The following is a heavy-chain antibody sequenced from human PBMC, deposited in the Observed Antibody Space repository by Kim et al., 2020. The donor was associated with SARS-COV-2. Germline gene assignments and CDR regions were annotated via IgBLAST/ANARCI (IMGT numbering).Heavy chain of an antibody. J-gene: IGHJ4*02. CDR2: IKSDGITT. Sequence: GGSLRLSCAASGFIFSNYWMHWVRQAPGKGLVWVSRIKSDGITTTYADSVKGRFTISRDNAENTVYLQMNSLTAEDTALYYCARGLESIGLVCNYWCQGT. CDR1: GFIFSNYW. V-gene: IGHV3-74*01. CDR3: ARGLESIGLVCNY. D-gene: IGHD2-8*02.